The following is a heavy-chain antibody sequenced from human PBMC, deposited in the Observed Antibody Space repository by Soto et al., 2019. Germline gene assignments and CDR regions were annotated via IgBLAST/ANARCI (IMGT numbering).Heavy chain of an antibody. CDR3: AREFIVGAKYVDY. D-gene: IGHD1-26*01. CDR2: IYYSGST. CDR1: GGSVSSGSYY. V-gene: IGHV4-61*01. J-gene: IGHJ4*02. Sequence: SETLSLTCTVSGGSVSSGSYYWSWIRQPPGKGLEWIGYIYYSGSTNYNPSLKSRVTISVDTSKNQFSLKLSSVTAADTAVYYCAREFIVGAKYVDYWGQGTLVTVSS.